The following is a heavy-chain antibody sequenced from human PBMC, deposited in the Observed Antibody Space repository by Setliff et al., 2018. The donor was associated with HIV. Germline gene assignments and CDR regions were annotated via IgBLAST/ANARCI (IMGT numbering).Heavy chain of an antibody. CDR2: IYFTGSS. V-gene: IGHV4-59*01. D-gene: IGHD5-12*01. Sequence: SETLSLTCTVSGGSISTYYWSWIRQPPGKGLEWIGSIYFTGSSDNNPSLKSRVTLSVDTSKHQFSLKLSSVTAADTAVYYCARVQMAYEAFDVWGQGTMVT. J-gene: IGHJ3*01. CDR1: GGSISTYY. CDR3: ARVQMAYEAFDV.